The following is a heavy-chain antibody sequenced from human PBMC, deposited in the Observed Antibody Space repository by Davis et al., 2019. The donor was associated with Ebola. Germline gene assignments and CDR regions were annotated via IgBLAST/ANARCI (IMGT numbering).Heavy chain of an antibody. V-gene: IGHV3-74*01. CDR2: INSDGSRT. Sequence: PGGSLRLSCAASGFIFSSYTMNWVRQAPGKGLVWVSRINSDGSRTDYADSVKGRFTISRDNAKNTLYLQMNSLRADDTAVYYCSRDAREMATNYWGQGTLVTVSS. CDR3: SRDAREMATNY. CDR1: GFIFSSYT. D-gene: IGHD5-24*01. J-gene: IGHJ4*02.